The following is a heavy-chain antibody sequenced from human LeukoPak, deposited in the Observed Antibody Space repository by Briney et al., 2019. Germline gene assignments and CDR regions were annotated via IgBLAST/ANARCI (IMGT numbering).Heavy chain of an antibody. J-gene: IGHJ4*02. D-gene: IGHD2-2*01. CDR1: GFTFSSYG. CDR3: AKDLGGVVVVPAAFDY. Sequence: GGSLRLSCAASGFTFSSYGMHWVRQAPGKGLKWLAVISYDGSNKYYADSVKGRFTISRDNSKNTLYLQMNSLRAEDTAVFYCAKDLGGVVVVPAAFDYWGQGTLVTVSS. CDR2: ISYDGSNK. V-gene: IGHV3-30*18.